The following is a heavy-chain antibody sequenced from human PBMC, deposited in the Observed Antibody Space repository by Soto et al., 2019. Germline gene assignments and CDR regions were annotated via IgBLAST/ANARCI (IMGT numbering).Heavy chain of an antibody. CDR2: TSTGGNT. J-gene: IGHJ5*02. CDR3: AKDLRPGLVVPTKSGFDP. D-gene: IGHD3-10*01. CDR1: GFPFNTYA. Sequence: GESLRLSCEASGFPFNTYAMTWFRQLPGMGLEWVSTTSTGGNTDFAESVRGRFSVSRDNSKNTLYLQMTNLRAEDAAIYFCAKDLRPGLVVPTKSGFDPWGQGTRVTVSS. V-gene: IGHV3-23*01.